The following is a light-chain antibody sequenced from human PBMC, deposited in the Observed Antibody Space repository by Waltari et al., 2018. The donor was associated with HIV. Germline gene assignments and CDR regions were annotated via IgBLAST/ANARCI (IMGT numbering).Light chain of an antibody. CDR1: SSDVGSYKV. J-gene: IGLJ1*01. V-gene: IGLV2-23*02. Sequence: QSALTQPASVSGSPGQSITIPCTATSSDVGSYKVVSWYQKHPGKAPKLMIYEVSKRPSGGSNRFSGSKSGNTASLTISGLQAEDEADYYCCSYAGSTTHVFGTGTKVTVL. CDR3: CSYAGSTTHV. CDR2: EVS.